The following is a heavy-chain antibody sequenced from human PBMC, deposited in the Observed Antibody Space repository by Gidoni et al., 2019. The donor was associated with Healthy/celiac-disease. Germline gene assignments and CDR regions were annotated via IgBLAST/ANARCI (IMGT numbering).Heavy chain of an antibody. CDR3: ARDSYSGSYYAWFDP. CDR1: GYTFTSYY. V-gene: IGHV1-46*01. D-gene: IGHD1-26*01. J-gene: IGHJ5*02. CDR2: INPSGGST. Sequence: QVQLVQSGAEVKKPGASVKVSCKASGYTFTSYYMHWVRQAPGQGLEWMGIINPSGGSTSYAQKFQGRVTMTRDTSTSTVYMELSSLRSEDTAVYYCARDSYSGSYYAWFDPWGQGTLVTVSS.